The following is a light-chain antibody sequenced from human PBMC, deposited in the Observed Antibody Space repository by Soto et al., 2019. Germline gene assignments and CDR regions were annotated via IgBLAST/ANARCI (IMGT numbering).Light chain of an antibody. Sequence: DIVMTQSPDSLAVSLGERATINCKSSQSVLHSSNNKNYLAWYQQTPGQPPKLLIYWASTRESGVPDRFSGSGSGTDFTLTISSLQAEDVAVYYCQQYFRTPRTFGGGTKVEIK. CDR2: WAS. J-gene: IGKJ4*01. CDR3: QQYFRTPRT. CDR1: QSVLHSSNNKNY. V-gene: IGKV4-1*01.